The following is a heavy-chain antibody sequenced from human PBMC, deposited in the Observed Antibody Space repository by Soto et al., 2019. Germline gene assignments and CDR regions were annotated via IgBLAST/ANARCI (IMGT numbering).Heavy chain of an antibody. CDR3: ARTRTHYYGSGSLRLDY. V-gene: IGHV4-34*01. CDR1: GGSFSGYY. CDR2: INHSGST. Sequence: SETLSLTCAVYGGSFSGYYWSWIRPPPGKGLEWIGEINHSGSTNYNPSLKSRVTISVDTSKNQFSLKLSSVTAADTAVYYCARTRTHYYGSGSLRLDYWGQGTLVTSPQ. J-gene: IGHJ4*02. D-gene: IGHD3-10*01.